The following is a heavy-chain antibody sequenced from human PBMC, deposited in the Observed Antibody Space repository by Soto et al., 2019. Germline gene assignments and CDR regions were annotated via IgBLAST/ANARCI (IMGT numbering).Heavy chain of an antibody. Sequence: ASVKVSCKASGYTFTGYYMHWVRQAPGQGLEWMGWINPNSGGTNYAQKFQGRVTMTRDTSISTAYMELSRLRSDDTAVYYCARDRRGHSSGWYYFDYWGQGXLVTVYS. CDR3: ARDRRGHSSGWYYFDY. J-gene: IGHJ4*02. CDR2: INPNSGGT. CDR1: GYTFTGYY. V-gene: IGHV1-2*02. D-gene: IGHD6-19*01.